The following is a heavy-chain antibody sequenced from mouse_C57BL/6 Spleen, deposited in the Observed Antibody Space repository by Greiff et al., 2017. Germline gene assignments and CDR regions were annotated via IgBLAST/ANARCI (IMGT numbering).Heavy chain of an antibody. D-gene: IGHD1-1*01. J-gene: IGHJ2*01. V-gene: IGHV1-69*01. Sequence: VKLQQPGAELVMPGASVKLSCKASGYTFTSYWMHWVKQRPGQGLEWIGEIDPSDSYTNYNQKFKGKSTLTVDKSSSTAYMQLSSLTSEDSAVYYCARRGYYGSFDYWGQGTTLTVSS. CDR1: GYTFTSYW. CDR3: ARRGYYGSFDY. CDR2: IDPSDSYT.